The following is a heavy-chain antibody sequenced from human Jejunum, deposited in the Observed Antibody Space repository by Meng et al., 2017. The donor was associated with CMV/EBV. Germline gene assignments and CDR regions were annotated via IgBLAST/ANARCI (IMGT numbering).Heavy chain of an antibody. J-gene: IGHJ3*02. CDR3: ATAYYYDRSGYYPVFDI. CDR1: FRVSSNY. D-gene: IGHD3-22*01. CDR2: IYSGGRT. V-gene: IGHV3-66*02. Sequence: FRVSSNYMSWVRQVPGKGLEWVSVIYSGGRTYYADSVKGRFTVSRDNDQNTLHLQMNSLRPEDTAVYYCATAYYYDRSGYYPVFDIWGQGTMVTVSS.